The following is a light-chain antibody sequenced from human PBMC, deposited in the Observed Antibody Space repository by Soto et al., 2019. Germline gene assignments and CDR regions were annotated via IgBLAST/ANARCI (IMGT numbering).Light chain of an antibody. CDR1: SSDIGHYNF. J-gene: IGLJ1*01. Sequence: QSALTQPASVSGSPGQSITISCTGSSSDIGHYNFVSWCQQHPGKAPKLMIYDVNNRPSGVSNRFSGSKSGNTASLTISGLQAEDEADYFCVSYTSSSTPYVFGAGTKLTVL. CDR2: DVN. CDR3: VSYTSSSTPYV. V-gene: IGLV2-14*01.